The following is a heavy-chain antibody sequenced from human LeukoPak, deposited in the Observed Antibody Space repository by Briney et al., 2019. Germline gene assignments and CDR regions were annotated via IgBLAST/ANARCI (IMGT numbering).Heavy chain of an antibody. CDR1: GGSISSSSYY. CDR3: AREAQYIHAFDI. Sequence: SETLSLTCTVSGGSISSSSYYWGWIRQPPGKGLEWIGSIYYSGSTYYNPSLKSRVTISVDTSKNQFSLKLSSVTAADTAVYYCAREAQYIHAFDIWGQGTMVTVSS. J-gene: IGHJ3*02. D-gene: IGHD6-6*01. V-gene: IGHV4-39*07. CDR2: IYYSGST.